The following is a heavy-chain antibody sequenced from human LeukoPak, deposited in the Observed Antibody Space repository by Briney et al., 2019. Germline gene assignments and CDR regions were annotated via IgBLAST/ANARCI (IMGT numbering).Heavy chain of an antibody. D-gene: IGHD6-13*01. Sequence: GGSLRLSCAASGFTFSSYATSWVRQAPGKGLEWVSAISGSGGSTYYADSVKGRFTISRDNSKNTLYLQMNGLRAENTAVYYCAKDSVAAAGTAWFGPWGQGTLVTVSS. V-gene: IGHV3-23*01. CDR3: AKDSVAAAGTAWFGP. CDR2: ISGSGGST. J-gene: IGHJ5*02. CDR1: GFTFSSYA.